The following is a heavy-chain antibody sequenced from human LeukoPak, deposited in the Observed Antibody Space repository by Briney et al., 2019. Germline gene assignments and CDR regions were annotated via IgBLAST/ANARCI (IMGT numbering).Heavy chain of an antibody. V-gene: IGHV1-2*02. Sequence: ASVKVSCKASGYTFTGYYMHWVRQAPGQGLEWMGWIIPNSGGTNYAQKFQGRVTMTRDTSISTAYMELSRLRSDDTAVYYCARVLRYYNFWSHFDYRGQGTLVTVSS. D-gene: IGHD3-3*01. J-gene: IGHJ4*02. CDR1: GYTFTGYY. CDR3: ARVLRYYNFWSHFDY. CDR2: IIPNSGGT.